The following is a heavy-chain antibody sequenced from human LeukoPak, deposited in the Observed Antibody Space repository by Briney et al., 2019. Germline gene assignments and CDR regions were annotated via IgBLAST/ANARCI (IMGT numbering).Heavy chain of an antibody. CDR2: IYTSGST. CDR3: AREGYGYGFDY. D-gene: IGHD5-18*01. Sequence: SQTLSLTCTVSGGSISSGSYYWSWIRQPAGKGLEWIGRIYTSGSTNYNPSLKSRVTISVDTSKNQFSLKLSSVTAADTAVYYCAREGYGYGFDYWGQGTLVTVSS. V-gene: IGHV4-61*02. CDR1: GGSISSGSYY. J-gene: IGHJ4*02.